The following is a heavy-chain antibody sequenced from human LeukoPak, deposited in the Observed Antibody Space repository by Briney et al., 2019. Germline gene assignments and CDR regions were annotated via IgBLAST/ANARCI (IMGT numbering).Heavy chain of an antibody. CDR3: ARGGAVGATKVLDY. V-gene: IGHV3-7*01. Sequence: GGSWRLSGAASGFTFSSYWMSWVGQAPGKGLEWVPNIKQDGSEKYYVDSVKGRFTISRDNAKNSLYLQMNSLRAEDTAVYYCARGGAVGATKVLDYWGQGTLVTVSS. J-gene: IGHJ4*02. D-gene: IGHD1-26*01. CDR2: IKQDGSEK. CDR1: GFTFSSYW.